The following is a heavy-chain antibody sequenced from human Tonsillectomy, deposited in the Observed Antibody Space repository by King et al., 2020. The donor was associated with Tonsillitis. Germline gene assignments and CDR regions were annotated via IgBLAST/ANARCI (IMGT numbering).Heavy chain of an antibody. V-gene: IGHV4-34*01. CDR1: GGSFSGYY. CDR2: INHSGST. J-gene: IGHJ4*02. Sequence: VQLQQWGAGLLKPSETLSLTCAVYGGSFSGYYWSWIRQPPGKGLEWIGEINHSGSTNYNPSLKSRVTLSVDTSKNQFSLKLSSVTAADTAVYYCARRTGGATVTSSFDYWGQGTLVTVSS. CDR3: ARRTGGATVTSSFDY. D-gene: IGHD4-17*01.